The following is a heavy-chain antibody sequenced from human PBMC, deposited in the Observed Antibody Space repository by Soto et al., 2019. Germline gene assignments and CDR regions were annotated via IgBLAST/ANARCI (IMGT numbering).Heavy chain of an antibody. Sequence: EVQLVESGGGLVQPGRSLRLSCAASGFTFDDYAMHWVRQAPGKGLEWVSGISWNSGSIGYADSVKGRFTISRDNAKNSLYLQMNSLRAEDTALYYCAKDIMITFGAVIAISEKDAFDIWGQGTMVTVSS. D-gene: IGHD3-16*02. CDR1: GFTFDDYA. J-gene: IGHJ3*02. CDR3: AKDIMITFGAVIAISEKDAFDI. CDR2: ISWNSGSI. V-gene: IGHV3-9*01.